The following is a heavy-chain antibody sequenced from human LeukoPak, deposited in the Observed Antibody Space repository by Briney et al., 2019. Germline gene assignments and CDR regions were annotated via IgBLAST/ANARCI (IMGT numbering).Heavy chain of an antibody. V-gene: IGHV3-23*01. CDR1: GFTFAPYA. CDR3: ARGDDILTGYSPLDY. CDR2: MSGSVSST. D-gene: IGHD3-9*01. J-gene: IGHJ4*02. Sequence: GGSLRLSCAASGFTFAPYAMSWVRQAPGKGLEWVSAMSGSVSSTYYADSVKGRFTISRDNSKNTLLLQMSGLRAEDTAVYYCARGDDILTGYSPLDYWGQGTLVTVSS.